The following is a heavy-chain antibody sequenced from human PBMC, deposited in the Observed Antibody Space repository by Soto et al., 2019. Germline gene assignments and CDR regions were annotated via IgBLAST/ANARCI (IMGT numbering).Heavy chain of an antibody. Sequence: QVQLVESGGGVVQPGRSLRLSCAASGFTFSSYAMHWVRQAPGKGLEWVAVISYDGSNKYYADSVKGRFTISRDNSKNTLYLQMNSLRAEDTAVYYCARESLAVITRSKYFQHWGQGTLVTVSS. V-gene: IGHV3-30-3*01. CDR1: GFTFSSYA. CDR3: ARESLAVITRSKYFQH. D-gene: IGHD2-21*01. J-gene: IGHJ1*01. CDR2: ISYDGSNK.